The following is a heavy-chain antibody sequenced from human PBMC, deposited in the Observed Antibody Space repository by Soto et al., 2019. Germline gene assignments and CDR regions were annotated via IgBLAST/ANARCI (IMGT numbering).Heavy chain of an antibody. V-gene: IGHV3-48*02. D-gene: IGHD3-3*01. CDR3: ARVTILALAQDAQAFDL. Sequence: XGALRLSFSASGFRLSNYLMNWVRQAPGKGLEWVSYISTSSSTIYYADSVKGRFTISRDNANNSLFLQMTSLRDEDTAVYFCARVTILALAQDAQAFDLWGQGTKVTVSS. CDR1: GFRLSNYL. J-gene: IGHJ3*01. CDR2: ISTSSSTI.